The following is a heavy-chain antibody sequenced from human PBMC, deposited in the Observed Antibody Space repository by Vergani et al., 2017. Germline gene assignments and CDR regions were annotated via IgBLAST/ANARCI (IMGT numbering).Heavy chain of an antibody. CDR3: TRDPRAALIDY. D-gene: IGHD2-15*01. CDR2: ISTSSSYI. V-gene: IGHV3-11*06. CDR1: GGSFSGYY. Sequence: QVQLQQWGAGLLKPSETLSLTCAVSGGSFSGYYWSWIRQPPGKGLEWVSYISTSSSYIYYADSVKGRFTISRDNAKNSMYLQMNGVRAEDTAVYYCTRDPRAALIDYWGQGTLVTVSS. J-gene: IGHJ4*02.